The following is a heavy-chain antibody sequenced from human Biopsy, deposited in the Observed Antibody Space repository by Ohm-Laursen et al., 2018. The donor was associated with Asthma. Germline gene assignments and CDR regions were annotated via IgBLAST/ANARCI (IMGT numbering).Heavy chain of an antibody. CDR1: GFTFSDYY. CDR2: INGKSNSI. Sequence: LTCAASGFTFSDYYMSWIRQAPGKGLEWISYINGKSNSIEYADSVKGRFTISRDNAKNSLYLQMNSLRAEDTAVYYCARDSYSSGLYDDFESWGQGTLVTVSS. D-gene: IGHD6-19*01. V-gene: IGHV3-11*01. J-gene: IGHJ4*02. CDR3: ARDSYSSGLYDDFES.